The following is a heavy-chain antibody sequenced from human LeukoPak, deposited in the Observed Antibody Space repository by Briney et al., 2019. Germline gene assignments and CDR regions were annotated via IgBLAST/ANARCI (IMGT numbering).Heavy chain of an antibody. D-gene: IGHD2-15*01. Sequence: GSLRLSCAASGFTFSDAWMNWVRQAPGKGLEWIGEINHSGSTNYNPSLKSRVTISVDTSKNQFSLKLSSVTAADTAVYYCARRRYCSGGSCYALYYYYMDVWGKGTTVTISS. CDR1: GFTFSDAW. CDR3: ARRRYCSGGSCYALYYYYMDV. J-gene: IGHJ6*03. CDR2: INHSGST. V-gene: IGHV4-34*01.